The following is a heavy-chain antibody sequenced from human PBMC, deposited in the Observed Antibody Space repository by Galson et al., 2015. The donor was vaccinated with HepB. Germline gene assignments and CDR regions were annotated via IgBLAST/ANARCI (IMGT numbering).Heavy chain of an antibody. V-gene: IGHV3-30*04. CDR1: GFTFSSYA. Sequence: SLRLSCAASGFTFSSYAMHWVRQAPGKGLEWVAVISYDGSNKYYADSVKGRFTISRDNSKNTLYLQMNSLRAEDTAVYYCARGLGYYYGSGSYYNPPADYWDQGTLVTVSS. J-gene: IGHJ4*02. CDR3: ARGLGYYYGSGSYYNPPADY. D-gene: IGHD3-10*01. CDR2: ISYDGSNK.